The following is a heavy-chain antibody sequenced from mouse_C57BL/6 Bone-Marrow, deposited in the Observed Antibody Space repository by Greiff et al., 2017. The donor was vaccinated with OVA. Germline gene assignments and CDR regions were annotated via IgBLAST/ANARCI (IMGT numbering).Heavy chain of an antibody. J-gene: IGHJ3*01. CDR3: ARNYSNGFAY. Sequence: VHLVESGAELARPGASVKLSCKASGYTFTSYGISWVKQRTGQGLEWIGEIYPRSGNTYYNEKFKGKATLTADKSSSTAYMELRSLTSEDSAVYFCARNYSNGFAYWGQGTLVTVSA. CDR1: GYTFTSYG. V-gene: IGHV1-81*01. D-gene: IGHD2-5*01. CDR2: IYPRSGNT.